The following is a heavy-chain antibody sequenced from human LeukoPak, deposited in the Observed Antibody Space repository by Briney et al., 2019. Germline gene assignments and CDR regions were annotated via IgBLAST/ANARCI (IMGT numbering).Heavy chain of an antibody. CDR2: INSDGSGT. V-gene: IGHV3-74*01. CDR3: ARRSSDGAFDI. CDR1: GFTFSSYW. Sequence: GGSLRLSCAASGFTFSSYWMHWVRQAPGKGLVWVSRINSDGSGTSYADSVKGRFTISRDNAKNTLYLQMNSLRAEDSAVYYCARRSSDGAFDIWGQGTMVTVSS. J-gene: IGHJ3*02. D-gene: IGHD5-24*01.